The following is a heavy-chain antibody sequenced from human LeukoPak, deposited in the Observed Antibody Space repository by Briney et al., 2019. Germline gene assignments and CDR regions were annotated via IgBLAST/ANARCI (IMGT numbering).Heavy chain of an antibody. V-gene: IGHV1-8*03. J-gene: IGHJ5*02. Sequence: GASVKVSCKASGYTFTSYDINWVRQATGQGLEWMGWMNPNSGNTGYAQKFQGRVTITRNTSISTAYMELSSLRSEDTAVYYCARGRTKNGNWFDPWGQGTLVTVSS. CDR1: GYTFTSYD. CDR2: MNPNSGNT. CDR3: ARGRTKNGNWFDP. D-gene: IGHD2-2*01.